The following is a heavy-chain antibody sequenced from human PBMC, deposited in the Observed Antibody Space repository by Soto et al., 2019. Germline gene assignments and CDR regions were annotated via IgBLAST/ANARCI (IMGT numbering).Heavy chain of an antibody. CDR2: IYHSGST. D-gene: IGHD2-15*01. CDR1: GRPITSTDW. V-gene: IGHV4-4*02. J-gene: IGHJ3*01. CDR3: ARARWYDAFDV. Sequence: SETLSLTCTVSGRPITSTDWWTWVRQAPGKGLDWIGEIYHSGSTNYNPSLKSRVAISMDQSKNQFSLRLTSVTAADTAVYYCARARWYDAFDVWGQGTVVTVSS.